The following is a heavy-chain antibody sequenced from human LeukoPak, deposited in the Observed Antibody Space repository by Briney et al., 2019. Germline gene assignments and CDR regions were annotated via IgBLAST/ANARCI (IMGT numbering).Heavy chain of an antibody. CDR3: ARWSEWERQIDY. D-gene: IGHD1-26*01. J-gene: IGHJ4*02. Sequence: PSETLSLTCNVSGGSISSGGYYWSWIREHPGKGLEWIGYIYYSGSTYHNPSLKSRVSISVDTSKNQFSLKLSSVTAADTAVYYCARWSEWERQIDYWGQGTLVTVSS. V-gene: IGHV4-31*03. CDR1: GGSISSGGYY. CDR2: IYYSGST.